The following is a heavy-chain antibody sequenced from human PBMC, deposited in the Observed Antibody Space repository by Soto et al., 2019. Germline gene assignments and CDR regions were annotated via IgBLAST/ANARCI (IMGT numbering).Heavy chain of an antibody. CDR3: ARSYGPPPSLYYYYGMDV. D-gene: IGHD2-8*01. J-gene: IGHJ6*02. V-gene: IGHV3-7*05. Sequence: EVQLVESGGGLVQPGGSLRLSCAASGFTFSSYWMSWVRQAPGKGLEWVANIKQDGSEKSYVDSVKGRFTISRDNAKNSLYLQMNSLRAEDTAVYYCARSYGPPPSLYYYYGMDVWGQGTTVTVSS. CDR1: GFTFSSYW. CDR2: IKQDGSEK.